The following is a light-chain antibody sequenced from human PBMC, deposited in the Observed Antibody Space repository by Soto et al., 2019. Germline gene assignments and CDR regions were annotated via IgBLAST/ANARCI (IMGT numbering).Light chain of an antibody. Sequence: DIQMTQSPSSLSASVGDRVTITCRASQSIRSDLNWYQQKPGKAPKLLIYAASTLQSGVPSRFSGSGSGTDFTLTISCLQSEDFATYYCQQYYSYAWTFGQGTKVDIK. J-gene: IGKJ1*01. V-gene: IGKV1-39*01. CDR1: QSIRSD. CDR3: QQYYSYAWT. CDR2: AAS.